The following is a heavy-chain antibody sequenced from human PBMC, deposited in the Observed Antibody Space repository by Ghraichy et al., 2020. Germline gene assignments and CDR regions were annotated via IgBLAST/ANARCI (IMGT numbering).Heavy chain of an antibody. D-gene: IGHD2-2*01. Sequence: SQTLSLTCTVSGGSISSYYWSWIRQPPGKGLEWIGYIYYSGSTNYNPSLKSRVTISVDTSKNQFSLKLSSVTAADTAVYYCARGGEYQLPYYFDYWGQGTLVTVSS. J-gene: IGHJ4*02. CDR2: IYYSGST. V-gene: IGHV4-59*01. CDR3: ARGGEYQLPYYFDY. CDR1: GGSISSYY.